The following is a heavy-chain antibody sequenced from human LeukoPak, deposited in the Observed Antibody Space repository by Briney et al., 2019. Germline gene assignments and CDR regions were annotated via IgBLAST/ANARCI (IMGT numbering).Heavy chain of an antibody. CDR3: AGGNYYYYYIDV. Sequence: WETLSLTCTVSGGSISRYYWNWIRQPPGKGLEWIGYIYTSESTNYTPSLKSRVTISVDTSKKQFSLNLSSVTAADTAVYYCAGGNYYYYYIDVWGKGTTVTVSS. CDR1: GGSISRYY. V-gene: IGHV4-4*09. J-gene: IGHJ6*03. CDR2: IYTSEST. D-gene: IGHD3-3*01.